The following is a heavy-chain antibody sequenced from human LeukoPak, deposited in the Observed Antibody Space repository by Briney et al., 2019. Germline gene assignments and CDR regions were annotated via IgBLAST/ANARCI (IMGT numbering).Heavy chain of an antibody. CDR2: ISSSRSSI. J-gene: IGHJ3*01. CDR1: GFTFSSYT. Sequence: GGSLRLSCAASGFTFSSYTMNWVRQAPGKGLEWVSSISSSRSSIYYADSMKGRFTVSRDNAKNTLYLQMNSLRVEDTAVYYCARVIGWDEPFDLWGHGTLVTVSS. V-gene: IGHV3-21*06. CDR3: ARVIGWDEPFDL. D-gene: IGHD1-26*01.